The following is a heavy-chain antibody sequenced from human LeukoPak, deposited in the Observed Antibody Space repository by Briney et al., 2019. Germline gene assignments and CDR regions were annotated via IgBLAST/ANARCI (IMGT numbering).Heavy chain of an antibody. Sequence: SETLSLTCAVYGGSFSGYYWSWIRQPSGKGLEWIGEINHSGSTNYNPSLKSRVTISVDTSKNQFSLKLSSVTAADTAVYYCAREGVVVVAASGLFDYWGQGTLVTVSS. J-gene: IGHJ4*02. D-gene: IGHD2-15*01. V-gene: IGHV4-34*01. CDR2: INHSGST. CDR3: AREGVVVVAASGLFDY. CDR1: GGSFSGYY.